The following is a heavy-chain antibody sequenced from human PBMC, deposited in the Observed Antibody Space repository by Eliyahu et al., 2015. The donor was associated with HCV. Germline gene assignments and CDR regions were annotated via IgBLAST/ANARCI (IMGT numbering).Heavy chain of an antibody. V-gene: IGHV4-34*01. CDR3: ARGYCSGGSCYPYYYGMDV. CDR2: INHSGNT. D-gene: IGHD2-15*01. J-gene: IGHJ6*02. CDR1: GGSFXGYY. Sequence: QXQLQQWGAGLLKPSETLSLTCAVXGGSFXGYYWSWIRQPPGKGLEWIGEINHSGNTHYNPSLKSRVTISVDTSKNQFSLKLSSVTAADTAVYYCARGYCSGGSCYPYYYGMDVWGQGTTVTVSS.